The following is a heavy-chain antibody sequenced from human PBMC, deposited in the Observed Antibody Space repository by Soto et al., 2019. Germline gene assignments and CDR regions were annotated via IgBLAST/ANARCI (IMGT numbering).Heavy chain of an antibody. Sequence: PGESLKISCKGSGYSFTSYWISWVRQMPGKGLEWMGRIDPSDSYTNYSPSFQGHVTISADKSISTAYLQWSSLKASDTAMYYCARHVSQLEPFDYWGQGTLVTVSS. V-gene: IGHV5-10-1*01. CDR1: GYSFTSYW. CDR2: IDPSDSYT. J-gene: IGHJ4*02. D-gene: IGHD1-1*01. CDR3: ARHVSQLEPFDY.